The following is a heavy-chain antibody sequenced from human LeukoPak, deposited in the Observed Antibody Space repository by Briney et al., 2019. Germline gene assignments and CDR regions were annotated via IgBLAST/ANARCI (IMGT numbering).Heavy chain of an antibody. CDR3: ARHKSGIDWFDP. CDR2: ICYTGNT. Sequence: SQTLSLTCTLSGGSISSSGYCWGWIRQPPGKGLECVGDICYTGNTYYNPSLKSRGTISVDTSKDQFSLRLSSVTAADTAVYYCARHKSGIDWFDPWGQGTLVTVSS. V-gene: IGHV4-39*01. D-gene: IGHD1-14*01. CDR1: GGSISSSGYC. J-gene: IGHJ5*02.